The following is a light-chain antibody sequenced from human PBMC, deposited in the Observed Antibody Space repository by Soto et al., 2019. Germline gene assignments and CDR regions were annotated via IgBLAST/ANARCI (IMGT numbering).Light chain of an antibody. CDR2: AAS. V-gene: IGKV1-6*01. J-gene: IGKJ1*01. CDR3: LQDHSYPWT. Sequence: AIQMTQSPSSLSASVVDRITIACRTSQGIRNDLGWYQQKPGKAPKLLIYAASNLQSGVPSRFSGSGSGALFTLTISSLQPEDFATYYCLQDHSYPWTFGQGTKVDIK. CDR1: QGIRND.